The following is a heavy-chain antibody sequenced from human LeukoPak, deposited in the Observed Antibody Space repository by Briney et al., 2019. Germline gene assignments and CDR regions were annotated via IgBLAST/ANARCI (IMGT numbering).Heavy chain of an antibody. CDR3: ARDLHYYDSSGYHYYYYYMDV. Sequence: HSGGSLRLSCAASGFTFSNYWMTWVRQAPGKGLEWVANIKQDGSEKYYVDAVKGRFTISRDNAKNSLYLQMNSLRAEDTAVYYCARDLHYYDSSGYHYYYYYMDVWGKGTTVTISS. CDR2: IKQDGSEK. J-gene: IGHJ6*03. V-gene: IGHV3-7*01. D-gene: IGHD3-22*01. CDR1: GFTFSNYW.